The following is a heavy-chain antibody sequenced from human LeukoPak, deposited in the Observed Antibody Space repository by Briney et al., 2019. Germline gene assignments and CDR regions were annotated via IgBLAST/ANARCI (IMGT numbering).Heavy chain of an antibody. CDR1: GFTFRRYS. CDR2: IISSSSYI. CDR3: ARVSRYCSGGSCYSNYYYYMDV. V-gene: IGHV3-21*01. D-gene: IGHD2-15*01. J-gene: IGHJ6*03. Sequence: PGGSLRLSCAASGFTFRRYSMNWVRQAPGKGLEWVSSIISSSSYIYYADSVKGRFTISRDNAKNSLYLQMNSLRAEDTAVYYCARVSRYCSGGSCYSNYYYYMDVWGKGTTVTVSS.